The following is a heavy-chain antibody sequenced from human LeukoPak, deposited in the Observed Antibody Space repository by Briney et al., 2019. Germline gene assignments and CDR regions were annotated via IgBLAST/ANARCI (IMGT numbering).Heavy chain of an antibody. D-gene: IGHD6-13*01. V-gene: IGHV3-74*01. CDR2: INIDGTST. J-gene: IGHJ6*03. CDR3: VRGRAAAGTFHMDV. Sequence: GESLRLSCAASGFTFSSYWMLWVRRAPGKGLVWVSRINIDGTSTTYADSVKGRFTISRDNAKDTVYLQMNSLRAEDTAVYYCVRGRAAAGTFHMDVWGKGTTVTVSS. CDR1: GFTFSSYW.